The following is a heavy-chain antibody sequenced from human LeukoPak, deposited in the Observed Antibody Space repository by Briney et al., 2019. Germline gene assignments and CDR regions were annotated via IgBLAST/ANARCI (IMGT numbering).Heavy chain of an antibody. CDR3: ARADRYDSSGYYLDY. CDR1: GFTFSNYA. Sequence: GGSLRLSCAASGFTFSNYAMSWVRQAPGKGLEWVSYISSSGSTIYYADSVKGRFTISRDNAKNSLYLQMNSLRAEDTAVYYCARADRYDSSGYYLDYWGQGTLVTVSS. J-gene: IGHJ4*02. D-gene: IGHD3-22*01. CDR2: ISSSGSTI. V-gene: IGHV3-11*01.